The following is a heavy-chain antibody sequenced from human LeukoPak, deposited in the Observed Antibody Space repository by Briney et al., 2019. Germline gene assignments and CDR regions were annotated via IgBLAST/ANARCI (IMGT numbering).Heavy chain of an antibody. CDR3: ARGGVTTNWFDP. D-gene: IGHD4-11*01. CDR1: GFTFSSYS. V-gene: IGHV3-21*01. J-gene: IGHJ5*02. Sequence: GGSLRLSCAASGFTFSSYSMNWVRQAPGKGLEWVSSISSSSSYIYYADSVKGRFTISRDNAKNSLYLQMNSLRAEDTAVYYCARGGVTTNWFDPWGQGTLATVSS. CDR2: ISSSSSYI.